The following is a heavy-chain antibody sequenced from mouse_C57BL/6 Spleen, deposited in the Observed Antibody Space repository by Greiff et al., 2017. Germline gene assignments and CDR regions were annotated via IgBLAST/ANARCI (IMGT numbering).Heavy chain of an antibody. D-gene: IGHD3-3*01. CDR3: TTKGLVYVDY. Sequence: EVKLQESGAELVRPGASVKLSCTASGFNIKDDYMHWVKQRPEQGLEWIGWIDPENGDTEYASKFQGKATITADTSSNTAYLQLSSLTSEDTAVYYCTTKGLVYVDYWGQGTTLTVSS. CDR2: IDPENGDT. J-gene: IGHJ2*01. V-gene: IGHV14-4*01. CDR1: GFNIKDDY.